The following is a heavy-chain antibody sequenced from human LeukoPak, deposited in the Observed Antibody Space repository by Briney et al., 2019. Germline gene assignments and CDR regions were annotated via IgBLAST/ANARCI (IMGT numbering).Heavy chain of an antibody. Sequence: PSQTLSLTCTVSGGSISSGGYYWSWIRQPPGKGLEWIGYLYNRGSINYNPSLRSRVTTSVDTSKNQFSLKLSSVTAADTAVYYCARSKYSSGWRIIDYWGQGRLVTVSS. CDR1: GGSISSGGYY. CDR3: ARSKYSSGWRIIDY. CDR2: LYNRGSI. D-gene: IGHD6-19*01. V-gene: IGHV4-61*08. J-gene: IGHJ4*02.